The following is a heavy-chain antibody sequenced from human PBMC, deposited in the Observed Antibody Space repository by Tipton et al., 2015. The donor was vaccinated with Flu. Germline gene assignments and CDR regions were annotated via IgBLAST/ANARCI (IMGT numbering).Heavy chain of an antibody. D-gene: IGHD5-12*01. Sequence: TLSLTCSVSGGSISGYYWGWIRQPPGKGLEWIGHMYYSGGNKFNPSLKSRVTISVDTSMNQFSLRLQSVTAADTAIYYCVRGRGSGYDYFDRWGQGTLVTVPS. CDR3: VRGRGSGYDYFDR. CDR2: MYYSGGN. J-gene: IGHJ4*02. V-gene: IGHV4-59*01. CDR1: GGSISGYY.